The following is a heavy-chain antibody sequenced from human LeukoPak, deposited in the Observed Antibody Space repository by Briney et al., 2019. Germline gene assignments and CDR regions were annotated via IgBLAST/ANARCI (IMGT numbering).Heavy chain of an antibody. Sequence: GGSLRLSCAASGFTFRSYAMHWVRQAPGEGLEWVAVISYDGSNKYYADSVKGRFTISRDNSKNTLDLQMNSLRAEDTAVYYCARPLGYCSSTSCYEWGYWGQGTLVTVSS. CDR3: ARPLGYCSSTSCYEWGY. J-gene: IGHJ4*02. D-gene: IGHD2-2*01. CDR1: GFTFRSYA. CDR2: ISYDGSNK. V-gene: IGHV3-30-3*01.